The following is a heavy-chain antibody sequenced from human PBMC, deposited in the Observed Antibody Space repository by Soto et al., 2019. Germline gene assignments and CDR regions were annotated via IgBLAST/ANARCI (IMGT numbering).Heavy chain of an antibody. Sequence: QVQLQESGPGLVKPSQTLSLTCTVSGGSISSGDYYWSWIRQPPGKGLEWIGYIYYSGSTYYNPSLKIRVTISVDTSKNQCSLKLSSVTAADTAVYYCARVIAVAVSVDYWGQGTLVTVSS. CDR3: ARVIAVAVSVDY. J-gene: IGHJ4*02. D-gene: IGHD6-19*01. CDR2: IYYSGST. CDR1: GGSISSGDYY. V-gene: IGHV4-30-4*01.